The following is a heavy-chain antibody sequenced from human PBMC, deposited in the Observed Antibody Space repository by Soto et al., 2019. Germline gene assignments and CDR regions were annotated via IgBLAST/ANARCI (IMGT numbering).Heavy chain of an antibody. Sequence: GGSLRLSCAASEFTFSNYAMSWVRQAPGKGLEWVSDISYGGGKTYYADSVKGRFTISRDNAANSLYLQMNSLRAEDAAVYYCARRLTTGWGLLIHGYWGQGTLVTVSS. V-gene: IGHV3-23*01. D-gene: IGHD1-26*01. CDR1: EFTFSNYA. J-gene: IGHJ4*02. CDR2: ISYGGGKT. CDR3: ARRLTTGWGLLIHGY.